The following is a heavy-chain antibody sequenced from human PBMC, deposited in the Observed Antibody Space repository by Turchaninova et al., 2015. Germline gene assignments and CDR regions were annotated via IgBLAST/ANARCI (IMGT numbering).Heavy chain of an antibody. CDR2: ANHSGST. CDR1: GGSFSTYH. D-gene: IGHD6-19*01. V-gene: IGHV4-34*01. CDR3: ARDGGQWRDFDY. J-gene: IGHJ4*02. Sequence: QVYLQQWGAGRFKPSETLSLTCAVYGGSFSTYHWSWIRQPPGKGREWIGEANHSGSTKYNPSLKSRVTISVDKSKNQFSLRLSSVTATDTAVYYCARDGGQWRDFDYWGQGTLVTVSS.